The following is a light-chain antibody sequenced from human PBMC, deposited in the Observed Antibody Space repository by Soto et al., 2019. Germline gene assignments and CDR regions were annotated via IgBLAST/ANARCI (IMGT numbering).Light chain of an antibody. V-gene: IGKV3-20*01. CDR2: AAS. J-gene: IGKJ5*01. CDR3: KQYGSTPSIT. CDR1: QSVTSNY. Sequence: EIVLTQSPATLSLSPGERATLSCRASQSVTSNYLAWYQLKPGQAPRLLIYAASNTATGIPDRFSGSGSGTDFTLSISRLEPEDFAVYYCKQYGSTPSITFGQGTRLEIK.